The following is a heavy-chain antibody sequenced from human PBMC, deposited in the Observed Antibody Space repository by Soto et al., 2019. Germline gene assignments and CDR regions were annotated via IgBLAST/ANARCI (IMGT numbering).Heavy chain of an antibody. Sequence: PSDPLSLTCTVSGASISASSWSWVRQPPGKGLEWIGNIYYNGNTKYNPSLKSRVTMSVDRSKNQFSLKLSSVTAADTSLYYGARGQERWGQTTRVTVS. CDR2: IYYNGNT. CDR3: ARGQER. D-gene: IGHD1-1*01. J-gene: IGHJ4*02. V-gene: IGHV4-59*01. CDR1: GASISASS.